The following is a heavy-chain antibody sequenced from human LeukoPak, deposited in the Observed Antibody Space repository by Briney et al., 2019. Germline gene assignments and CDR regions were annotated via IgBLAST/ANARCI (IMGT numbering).Heavy chain of an antibody. V-gene: IGHV4-39*07. CDR1: GGSISSSSYF. Sequence: SETLSLTCTVSGGSISSSSYFWAWIRQPPGKGLEWIGNIYYSGSTHYNPSLKSRVTISVDTPKNQFSLKLSSVTAADTAVYYCARARFLEWLSPNWFDPWGQGTLVTVSS. CDR2: IYYSGST. CDR3: ARARFLEWLSPNWFDP. J-gene: IGHJ5*02. D-gene: IGHD3-3*01.